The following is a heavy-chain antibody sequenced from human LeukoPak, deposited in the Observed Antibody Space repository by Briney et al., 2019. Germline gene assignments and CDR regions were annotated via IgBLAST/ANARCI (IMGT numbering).Heavy chain of an antibody. D-gene: IGHD3-22*01. CDR1: GGSISSSNYY. CDR3: ARHGGYDRSGYWFDP. CDR2: IHYSGST. V-gene: IGHV4-39*01. J-gene: IGHJ5*02. Sequence: SETLSLTCTVSGGSISSSNYYWGWIRQPPGKGLEWIGSIHYSGSTYHNPSLRSRVTISVDTSKNQFSLKLSSVIAADTAVYYCARHGGYDRSGYWFDPWGQGTLVTVSS.